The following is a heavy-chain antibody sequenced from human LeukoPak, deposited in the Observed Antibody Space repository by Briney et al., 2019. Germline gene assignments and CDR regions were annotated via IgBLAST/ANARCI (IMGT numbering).Heavy chain of an antibody. V-gene: IGHV4-61*02. D-gene: IGHD6-6*01. CDR3: ARDTRGIAARPRYFDY. J-gene: IGHJ4*02. Sequence: PSQTLSLTCTVSGGSISSGSYYWSWIRQPAGKGLEWIGRIYTSGSTNYNPSLKSRVTISVDTSKNQFSLKLSSVTAADTAVYYCARDTRGIAARPRYFDYWGQGTLVTVSS. CDR2: IYTSGST. CDR1: GGSISSGSYY.